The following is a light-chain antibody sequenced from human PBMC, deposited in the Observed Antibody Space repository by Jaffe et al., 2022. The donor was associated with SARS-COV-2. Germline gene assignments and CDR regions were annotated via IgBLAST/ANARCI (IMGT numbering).Light chain of an antibody. V-gene: IGKV3-20*01. Sequence: EIVLTQSPGTLSLSPGERATLSCRASQSVSSSYLAWYQQKPGQAPRLIIYGASSRATGIPVRFSGSGSGTDFTLTISRLEPEDFAVYYCQQYGSSPPSLTFGGGTKVQIK. CDR2: GAS. CDR1: QSVSSSY. J-gene: IGKJ4*01. CDR3: QQYGSSPPSLT.